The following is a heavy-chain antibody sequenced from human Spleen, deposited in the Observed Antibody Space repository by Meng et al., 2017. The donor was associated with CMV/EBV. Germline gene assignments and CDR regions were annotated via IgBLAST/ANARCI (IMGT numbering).Heavy chain of an antibody. CDR1: GGSFSGYS. CDR2: INHSGST. J-gene: IGHJ4*02. CDR3: ARAGIAVAEAYFDY. V-gene: IGHV4-34*01. D-gene: IGHD6-19*01. Sequence: AVYGGSFSGYSWSWIRQPPGKGLEWIGEINHSGSTNYNPSLKSRVTISVDTSKNQFSLKLSSVTAADTAVYYCARAGIAVAEAYFDYWGQGTLVTVSS.